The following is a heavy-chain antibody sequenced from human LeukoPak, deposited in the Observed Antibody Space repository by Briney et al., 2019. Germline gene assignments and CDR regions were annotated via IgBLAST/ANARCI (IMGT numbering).Heavy chain of an antibody. D-gene: IGHD3-22*01. CDR3: ARGPPTYYYDSSGYSYFQH. V-gene: IGHV1-46*01. Sequence: ASVKVSCKASGYTFTSYYMHWVRQAPGQGLEWMGIINPSGGSTSYAQKFQGRVTMTRDTSTSTVYMGLSSLRSEDTAVYYCARGPPTYYYDSSGYSYFQHWGQGTLVTVSS. CDR2: INPSGGST. J-gene: IGHJ1*01. CDR1: GYTFTSYY.